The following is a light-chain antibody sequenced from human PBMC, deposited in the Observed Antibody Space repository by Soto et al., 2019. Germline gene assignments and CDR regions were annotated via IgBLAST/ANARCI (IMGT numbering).Light chain of an antibody. CDR2: GAS. CDR1: QSISSY. Sequence: MIMTHSPAFLSVSPGERATLSCRASQSISSYLAWYQQKPGQAPRLLIYGASTRATGVPARFSGSGSGTEFTLTISSLQPEDSAVYYCQQYSNCPPYTFGQGTKLEIK. J-gene: IGKJ2*01. CDR3: QQYSNCPPYT. V-gene: IGKV3-15*01.